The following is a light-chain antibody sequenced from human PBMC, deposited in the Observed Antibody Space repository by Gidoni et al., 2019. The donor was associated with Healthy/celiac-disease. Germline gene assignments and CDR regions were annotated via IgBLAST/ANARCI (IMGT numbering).Light chain of an antibody. CDR2: WAS. CDR3: QRYDITPLT. V-gene: IGKV4-1*01. CDR1: QSVLYSSNNKNY. Sequence: VALGERATINCKSSQSVLYSSNNKNYLAWYQQKPGQPPKLLIYWASTRESGVPDRFSGSGSGTEFTLTICSLQAEDVEVYNCQRYDITPLTFGGRNKVDI. J-gene: IGKJ4*01.